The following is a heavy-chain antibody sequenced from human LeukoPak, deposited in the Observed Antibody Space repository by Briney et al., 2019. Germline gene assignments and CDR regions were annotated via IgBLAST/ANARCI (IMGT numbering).Heavy chain of an antibody. CDR2: ISSSSSYI. CDR1: GFTFSSYT. V-gene: IGHV3-21*01. J-gene: IGHJ4*02. D-gene: IGHD6-19*01. Sequence: SGGSLRLSCAASGFTFSSYTINWVRQAPGKGLEXXSSISSSSSYIYYADSVKGRFTISRDNAKNSLYLQMNSLRAEDTAVYYCARAVSSGWPKDYFDYWGQGTLVTVSS. CDR3: ARAVSSGWPKDYFDY.